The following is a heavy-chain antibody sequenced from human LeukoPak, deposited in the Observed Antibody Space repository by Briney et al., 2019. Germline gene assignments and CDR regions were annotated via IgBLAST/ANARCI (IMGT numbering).Heavy chain of an antibody. CDR2: INPIRGGT. D-gene: IGHD6-19*01. J-gene: IGHJ3*02. Sequence: ASVKVCCKSFGYTFTSYGISWARQAPGQGLEWMGWINPIRGGTDYSQMFQGRVTMTRDRSISTAYMELRRLRSGDTDVYYCSRVLDRIPRGYSSGRPDDACDIWGQGTMVSVSS. V-gene: IGHV1-2*02. CDR1: GYTFTSYG. CDR3: SRVLDRIPRGYSSGRPDDACDI.